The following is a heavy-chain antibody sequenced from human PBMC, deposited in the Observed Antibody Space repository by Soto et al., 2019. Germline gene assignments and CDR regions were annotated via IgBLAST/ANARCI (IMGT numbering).Heavy chain of an antibody. CDR3: ARWNSWFGGSYVDY. D-gene: IGHD1-26*01. Sequence: SETLSLTCDVYGGSFSGYIWTWIHQTPGKGLQWIGQINHSGSANYNPSLKSRVTVSVDTSKNHFSLSLYSVTAADTALYFCARWNSWFGGSYVDYWGQGALVTVSS. CDR2: INHSGSA. J-gene: IGHJ4*02. CDR1: GGSFSGYI. V-gene: IGHV4-34*01.